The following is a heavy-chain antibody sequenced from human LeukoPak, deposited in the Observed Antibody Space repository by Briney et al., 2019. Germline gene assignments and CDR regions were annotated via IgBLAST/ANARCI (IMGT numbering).Heavy chain of an antibody. J-gene: IGHJ4*02. Sequence: GGSLRLSCAASGFTFSSYAMSWVRQAPGKGLEWVSAISGSGGSTYYADSVKGRFTISRDNSKNTLYLQMNSLRAEDTAVYYCAKSYYDFWSGYYDDYWGQGTLVTVSS. CDR3: AKSYYDFWSGYYDDY. V-gene: IGHV3-23*01. CDR2: ISGSGGST. D-gene: IGHD3-3*01. CDR1: GFTFSSYA.